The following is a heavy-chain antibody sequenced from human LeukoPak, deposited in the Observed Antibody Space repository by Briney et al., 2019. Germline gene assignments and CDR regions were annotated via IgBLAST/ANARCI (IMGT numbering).Heavy chain of an antibody. CDR3: AAWKVSPPGYFDN. D-gene: IGHD1-1*01. CDR1: GFTFSSHG. Sequence: GGSLRLSCRASGFTFSSHGMTWVRQAPGKGLEWVSGIGVSGSPSYNSDSVKGRFTISRDNSNNTLYLQMSSLRAEDTAVYYCAAWKVSPPGYFDNWGQGILVTVSS. V-gene: IGHV3-23*01. J-gene: IGHJ4*02. CDR2: IGVSGSPS.